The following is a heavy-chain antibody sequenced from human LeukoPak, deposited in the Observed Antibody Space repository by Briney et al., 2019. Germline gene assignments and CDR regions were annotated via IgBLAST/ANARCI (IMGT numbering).Heavy chain of an antibody. CDR1: GYSISSGYY. Sequence: SETLSLTCTVSGYSISSGYYWGWIRQPPGKGLEWIGSMYHSGSTYYNPSLKSRVTISVDTSKNQFSLKLSSVTAADTAVYYCARGYQPPSALDYWGQGTLVTVSS. V-gene: IGHV4-38-2*02. J-gene: IGHJ4*02. D-gene: IGHD2-2*01. CDR3: ARGYQPPSALDY. CDR2: MYHSGST.